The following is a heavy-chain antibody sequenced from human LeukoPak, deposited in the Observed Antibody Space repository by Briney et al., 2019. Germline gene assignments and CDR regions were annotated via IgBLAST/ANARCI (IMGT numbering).Heavy chain of an antibody. Sequence: ASVKVSCKASGYTFTSYGISWVRQAPGQGLEWMGWISAYNGNTNYAQKLQGRVTMTTDTSTSTAYMELRGLRSDDTAVYYCARSIVVVITSGAFDIWGQGTMVTVSS. J-gene: IGHJ3*02. CDR1: GYTFTSYG. V-gene: IGHV1-18*01. CDR3: ARSIVVVITSGAFDI. D-gene: IGHD3-22*01. CDR2: ISAYNGNT.